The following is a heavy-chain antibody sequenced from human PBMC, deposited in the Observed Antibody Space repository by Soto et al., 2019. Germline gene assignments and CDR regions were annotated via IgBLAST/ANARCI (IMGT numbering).Heavy chain of an antibody. J-gene: IGHJ4*02. CDR3: ARVYVDIVATTTNDY. CDR1: GYTFTSCG. CDR2: ISAYNGNT. Sequence: AXVKVSCKASGYTFTSCGISWVRQAPGQGLEWMGWISAYNGNTNYAQKLQGRVTMTTDTSTSTAYMALRSLRSDDTAVYYCARVYVDIVATTTNDYWGQGTLVTVSS. D-gene: IGHD5-12*01. V-gene: IGHV1-18*01.